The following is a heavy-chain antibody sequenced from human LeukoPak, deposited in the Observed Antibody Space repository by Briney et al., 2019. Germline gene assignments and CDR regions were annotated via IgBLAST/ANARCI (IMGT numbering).Heavy chain of an antibody. D-gene: IGHD6-19*01. CDR1: GFTFSRYA. V-gene: IGHV3-23*01. J-gene: IGHJ4*02. CDR2: ISGSGGST. CDR3: AKDWSSGWYGLDY. Sequence: PGGSLRLSCAASGFTFSRYAMSWVRQAPGKGLEWVSAISGSGGSTYYADSVKGRFTISRDNSKNTLYLQMNSLRAEDTAVYYCAKDWSSGWYGLDYWGQGTLLTVSS.